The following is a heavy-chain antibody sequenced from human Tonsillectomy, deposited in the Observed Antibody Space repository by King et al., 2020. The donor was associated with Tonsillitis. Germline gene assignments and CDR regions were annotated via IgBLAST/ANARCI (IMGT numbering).Heavy chain of an antibody. D-gene: IGHD1-1*01. Sequence: VQLQESGPGLVKPSQTLSLTCTVSGGSITSDDHYWSWIRQPPGKGLEWIGYIYYRGSTYYNPSLKSRVTISVDTSKNQFSLKMRSVTAADTAVYYCARDLGNDGDYDAYWGQGTLVTVSS. CDR3: ARDLGNDGDYDAY. CDR1: GGSITSDDHY. V-gene: IGHV4-30-4*01. CDR2: IYYRGST. J-gene: IGHJ4*02.